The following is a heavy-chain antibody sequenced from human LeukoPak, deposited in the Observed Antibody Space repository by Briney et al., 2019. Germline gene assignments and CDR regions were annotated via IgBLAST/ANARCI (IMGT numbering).Heavy chain of an antibody. CDR3: AAHRYSSSSALGY. Sequence: PGGSLRLSCAASGFTFSSHAMSWVRQIPGKGLEWVSSINADSASISYTGSVKGRVTISRDNSKKTLYLQVNSLRAEDTAVYYCAAHRYSSSSALGYWGQGTLVTVSS. CDR1: GFTFSSHA. V-gene: IGHV3-23*01. D-gene: IGHD6-6*01. CDR2: INADSASI. J-gene: IGHJ4*02.